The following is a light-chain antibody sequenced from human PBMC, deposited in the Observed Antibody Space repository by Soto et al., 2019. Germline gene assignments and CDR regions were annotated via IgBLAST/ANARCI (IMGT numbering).Light chain of an antibody. V-gene: IGLV1-44*01. CDR1: SSNIGSNA. CDR2: SNN. J-gene: IGLJ2*01. CDR3: AAWDDSLNGVV. Sequence: QSVLTQPPSASGTPGQRVTISCSGSSSNIGSNAVNWYQQLPGTAPKVLMYSNNQRPSGVPDRFSGSKSGTSASLAISGLQSEDEADYYCAAWDDSLNGVVFGGGTKLTV.